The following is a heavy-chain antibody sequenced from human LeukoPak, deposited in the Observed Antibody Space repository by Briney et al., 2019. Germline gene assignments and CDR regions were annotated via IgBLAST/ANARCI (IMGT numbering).Heavy chain of an antibody. J-gene: IGHJ3*02. CDR2: INPNSGGT. CDR1: GYTFTGYY. V-gene: IGHV1-2*02. CDR3: ARVLSGSYFSDAFDI. Sequence: ASVKVSCKASGYTFTGYYMHWVRQAPGQGLEWMGWINPNSGGTNYAQKFQGRVTMTRDTSISTAYMELSRLRPDDTAVYYCARVLSGSYFSDAFDIWGQGTMVTVSS. D-gene: IGHD1-26*01.